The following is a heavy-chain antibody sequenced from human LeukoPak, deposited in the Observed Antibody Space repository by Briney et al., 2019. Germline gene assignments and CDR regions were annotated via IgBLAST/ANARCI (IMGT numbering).Heavy chain of an antibody. CDR2: IRYDGSSV. CDR3: AKGGNRLQSDY. Sequence: GGSLRLSCAATGFTFSSYGMHWVRQAPGKGLEWVAYIRYDGSSVYYEDSVKGRFTISRDNSKNTLYLQMNSLRAGDTAVYYCAKGGNRLQSDYWGQGTLVTVSS. J-gene: IGHJ4*02. D-gene: IGHD1-14*01. CDR1: GFTFSSYG. V-gene: IGHV3-30*02.